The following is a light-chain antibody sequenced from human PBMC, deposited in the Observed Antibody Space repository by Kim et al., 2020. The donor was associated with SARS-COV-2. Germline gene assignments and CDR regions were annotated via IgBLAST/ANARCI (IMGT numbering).Light chain of an antibody. Sequence: DIQMTQSPSTLSASVGDRVTITCRASQSFNTWLAWYQQKPGKAPKLLIYRASSLESGVPSRFSGSASGTEFTLTISSLQPDDFATYYCLQYNDYPLTFCGGTKVDIK. J-gene: IGKJ4*01. CDR3: LQYNDYPLT. V-gene: IGKV1-5*03. CDR1: QSFNTW. CDR2: RAS.